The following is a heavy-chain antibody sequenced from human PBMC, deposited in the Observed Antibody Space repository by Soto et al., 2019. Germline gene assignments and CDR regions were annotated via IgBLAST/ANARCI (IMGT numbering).Heavy chain of an antibody. V-gene: IGHV4-30-2*01. D-gene: IGHD2-2*01. J-gene: IGHJ4*02. Sequence: QLQLQESGSGLVKPSQTLSLTCAVSGGSISRGGYSWSWIRQPPGMGLEWIGYIHHTGTTYYNPSLKRRVTISVDRSKNQFSLKLSSVTAADTAVYYCARVPDNWGQGTLVNVSS. CDR1: GGSISRGGYS. CDR2: IHHTGTT. CDR3: ARVPDN.